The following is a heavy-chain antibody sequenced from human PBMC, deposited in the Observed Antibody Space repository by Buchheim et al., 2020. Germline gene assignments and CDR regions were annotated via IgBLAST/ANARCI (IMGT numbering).Heavy chain of an antibody. CDR2: IYHSGST. CDR1: GGSISSSNW. J-gene: IGHJ6*02. D-gene: IGHD4-11*01. V-gene: IGHV4-4*02. Sequence: QVQLQESGPGLVKPSGTLSLTCAVSGGSISSSNWWSWVRQPPGKGLEWIGEIYHSGSTNYNPSLKSRVTISVEKSKNQFSLKLSSVTAADTAVYYCARLRSDMIYSNSYYYYGMDVWGQGTT. CDR3: ARLRSDMIYSNSYYYYGMDV.